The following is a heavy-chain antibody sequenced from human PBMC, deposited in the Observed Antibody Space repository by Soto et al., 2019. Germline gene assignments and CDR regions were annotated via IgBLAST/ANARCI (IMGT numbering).Heavy chain of an antibody. D-gene: IGHD3-3*01. V-gene: IGHV1-18*04. CDR1: GYNFTNYA. CDR2: ISVHSGYT. CDR3: GRYDTILGTNEVDN. Sequence: QVHLEQSGGEVKRPGASVRVSCKASGYNFTNYAITWVRQAPGQGLQWMGWISVHSGYTYYTQSLRGRLTITKDTSTTTAYMDLRSLTADDTAVYYCGRYDTILGTNEVDNWGQGTPVTVS. J-gene: IGHJ4*02.